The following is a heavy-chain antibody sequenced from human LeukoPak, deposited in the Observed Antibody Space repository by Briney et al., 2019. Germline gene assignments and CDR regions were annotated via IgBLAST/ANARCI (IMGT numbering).Heavy chain of an antibody. CDR2: ISGSGGST. Sequence: PGGSLRLSCAASGFTFSSYAMSWVRQAPGKGLEWVSAISGSGGSTYYADSVKGRFTFSRDNAKNSLCLRMNSLRAEDTAVFCCATVPGHNKGPNAFHIWGQGTTVTVSS. V-gene: IGHV3-23*01. J-gene: IGHJ3*02. CDR3: ATVPGHNKGPNAFHI. D-gene: IGHD5-24*01. CDR1: GFTFSSYA.